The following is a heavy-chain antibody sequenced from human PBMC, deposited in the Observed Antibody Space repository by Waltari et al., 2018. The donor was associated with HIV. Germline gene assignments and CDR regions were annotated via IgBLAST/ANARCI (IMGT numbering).Heavy chain of an antibody. CDR1: GYTFTGYY. V-gene: IGHV1-2*02. D-gene: IGHD3-22*01. Sequence: QVQLVQSGAEVKKPGASVKVSCKASGYTFTGYYIHWVRQAPGQGLEGMGWINPNSGGTNYAQNFQGRVTMTRDTSSSTAYMELSRLRSDDTAVYYCATPSYDSSGYYSAGSEFDYWGQGTLVTVSS. CDR3: ATPSYDSSGYYSAGSEFDY. J-gene: IGHJ4*02. CDR2: INPNSGGT.